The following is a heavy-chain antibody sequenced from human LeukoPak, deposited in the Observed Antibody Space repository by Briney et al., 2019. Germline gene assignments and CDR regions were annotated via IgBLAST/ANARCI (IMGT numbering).Heavy chain of an antibody. CDR1: GFTVSSNY. V-gene: IGHV3-53*01. D-gene: IGHD5-24*01. J-gene: IGHJ2*01. CDR3: ARLRDGYNWYFDL. CDR2: IYSGGST. Sequence: GGFLRLSCAASGFTVSSNYMSWVRQAPGKGLEWVSVIYSGGSTYYPDSVKGRFSISRDNSKNTLYLQMNSLRAEDTAVYYCARLRDGYNWYFDLWGRGTLVTVSS.